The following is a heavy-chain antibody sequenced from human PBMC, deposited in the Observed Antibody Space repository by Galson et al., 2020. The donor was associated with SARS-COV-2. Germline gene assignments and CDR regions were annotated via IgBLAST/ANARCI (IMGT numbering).Heavy chain of an antibody. CDR2: IYTRGST. D-gene: IGHD3-3*01. V-gene: IGHV4-4*07. Sequence: ETSETLSLTCTVSGGSIRSYYWSWIRQPAGKGLEWIGRIYTRGSTNYNPSPKSRVTMSVDTSKNQFSLKLSSVTAADTAVYYCARGTYYDFWSGYYTPPAEYFQHWGQGTLVTVSS. CDR1: GGSIRSYY. J-gene: IGHJ1*01. CDR3: ARGTYYDFWSGYYTPPAEYFQH.